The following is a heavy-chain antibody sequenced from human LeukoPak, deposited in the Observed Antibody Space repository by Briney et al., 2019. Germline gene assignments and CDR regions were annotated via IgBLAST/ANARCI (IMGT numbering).Heavy chain of an antibody. D-gene: IGHD3-22*01. CDR2: ISSDGSNK. V-gene: IGHV3-30*03. CDR1: GFTFSSYG. CDR3: ARDESFYDSSGYYYV. Sequence: PGGSLRLSCVASGFTFSSYGMHWVRQAPGKGLEWVAVISSDGSNKYYADSVKGRFTISRDNSKNTLYLQMNSLRAEDTAVYYCARDESFYDSSGYYYVWGQGTLVTVSS. J-gene: IGHJ4*02.